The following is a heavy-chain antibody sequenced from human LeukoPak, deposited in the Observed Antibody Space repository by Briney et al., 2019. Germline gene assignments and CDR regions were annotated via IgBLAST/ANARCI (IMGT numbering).Heavy chain of an antibody. CDR1: GYRFTSYG. CDR3: ARGMGYSYGPPQVAFDI. D-gene: IGHD5-18*01. Sequence: ASVKVSCKASGYRFTSYGFNWVRQAPGQGLEWMGWMSAYNGKTNYAHSLQGRVTVTADTSTSTAYMELRSLRSDDTAVYYCARGMGYSYGPPQVAFDIWGQGTMVTLSS. V-gene: IGHV1-18*01. J-gene: IGHJ3*02. CDR2: MSAYNGKT.